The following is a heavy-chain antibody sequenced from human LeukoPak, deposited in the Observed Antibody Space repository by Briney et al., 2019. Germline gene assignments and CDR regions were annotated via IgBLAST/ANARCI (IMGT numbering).Heavy chain of an antibody. J-gene: IGHJ4*02. D-gene: IGHD3-3*01. CDR3: ARTTTIFGVFTTPFDY. Sequence: ASVKVSCKTSAYTFSRLGISWVRQAPGQGLEWMGWISAYNGQTKYAEKFQDRVTMTTDTSTSTAYMDLRSLRSGDTAVYYCARTTTIFGVFTTPFDYWGQGTLVSVSS. V-gene: IGHV1-18*01. CDR1: AYTFSRLG. CDR2: ISAYNGQT.